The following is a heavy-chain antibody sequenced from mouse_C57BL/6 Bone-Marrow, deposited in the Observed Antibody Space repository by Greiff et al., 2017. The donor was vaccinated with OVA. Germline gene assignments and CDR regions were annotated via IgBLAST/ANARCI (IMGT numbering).Heavy chain of an antibody. J-gene: IGHJ1*03. Sequence: DVKLVESGGGLVKPGGSLKLSCAASGFTFSSYAMSWVRQTLEKRLEWVATISDGGSYTYYPDNVKGRFTISRDNAKNNLYLQMSHLKSEDTAMYYCARTHYYYGSSHWYFDVWGTGTTVTVSS. CDR1: GFTFSSYA. CDR2: ISDGGSYT. CDR3: ARTHYYYGSSHWYFDV. V-gene: IGHV5-4*03. D-gene: IGHD1-1*01.